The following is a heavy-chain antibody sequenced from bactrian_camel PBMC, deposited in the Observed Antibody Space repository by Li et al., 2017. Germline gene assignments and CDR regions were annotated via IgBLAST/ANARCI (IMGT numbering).Heavy chain of an antibody. Sequence: HVQLVESGGGSVQAGGSLRLSCAASGYTYSINYIGWFPQAPGKEREGVAALLTDGSATYYDDSVQGRCTIARDNTKNTVYLQLNSLKTEDMAMYYCAKHVTYGTGNYGMDYWGKGTQVTVS. CDR2: LLTDGSAT. CDR1: GYTYSINY. V-gene: IGHV3S54*01. D-gene: IGHD6*01. J-gene: IGHJ7*01.